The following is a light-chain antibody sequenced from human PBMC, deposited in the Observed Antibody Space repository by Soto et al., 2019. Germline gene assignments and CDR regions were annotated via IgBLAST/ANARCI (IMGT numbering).Light chain of an antibody. CDR3: QHRSEWPVS. CDR1: QSISSN. J-gene: IGKJ5*01. Sequence: EIVMTQSPATLSVSPGERATLSCRASQSISSNLAWYQQKPGQAPRLLMFRTSSRATGFPARFSGSGSGTEFNLTISSLQSEDFGVYYCQHRSEWPVSFGQGTRLEIK. V-gene: IGKV3-15*01. CDR2: RTS.